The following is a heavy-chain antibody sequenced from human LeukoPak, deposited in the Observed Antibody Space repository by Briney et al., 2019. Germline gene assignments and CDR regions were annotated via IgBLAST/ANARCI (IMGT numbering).Heavy chain of an antibody. CDR3: ARQGWSSTAYYHIDV. CDR2: IYPGDSDT. J-gene: IGHJ6*03. Sequence: GESLKISCKGSGYSFTSYWIAWVRQMPGKGLEWMGIIYPGDSDTRYSPSFEGQVTISADKSITTAYLQWTSVKASDTVMYYCARQGWSSTAYYHIDVWGKGTTVTVSS. V-gene: IGHV5-51*01. CDR1: GYSFTSYW. D-gene: IGHD2-2*01.